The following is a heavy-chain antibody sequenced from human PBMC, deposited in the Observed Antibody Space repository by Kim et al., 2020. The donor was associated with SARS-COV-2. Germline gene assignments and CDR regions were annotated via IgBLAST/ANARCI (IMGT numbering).Heavy chain of an antibody. J-gene: IGHJ4*02. D-gene: IGHD5-18*01. Sequence: NYAQKLQGRVTMTTDTSTNTAYMELRSLRSDDTAVYYCARGEGNGYRFEFWGQGTLVTVSS. V-gene: IGHV1-18*01. CDR3: ARGEGNGYRFEF.